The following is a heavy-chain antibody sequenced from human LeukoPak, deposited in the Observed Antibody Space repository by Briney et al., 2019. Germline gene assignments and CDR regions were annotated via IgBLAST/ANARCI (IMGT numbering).Heavy chain of an antibody. CDR2: ISYDGSNK. J-gene: IGHJ4*02. Sequence: PGRSLRLSCAASGFTFSSYAMHWVRQAPGKGLEWVAVISYDGSNKYYADPVKGRFTISRDNSKNTLYLQMNSLRAEDTAVYYCARGANWISLDYWGQGTLVTVSS. CDR1: GFTFSSYA. CDR3: ARGANWISLDY. D-gene: IGHD2-2*03. V-gene: IGHV3-30*01.